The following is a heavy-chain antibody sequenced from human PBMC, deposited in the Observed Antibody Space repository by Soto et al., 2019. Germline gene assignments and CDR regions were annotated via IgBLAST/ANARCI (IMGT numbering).Heavy chain of an antibody. CDR3: AMLGGWSGGSSGMDV. V-gene: IGHV4-59*01. Sequence: SETLSLTCAVSGGSISGYYWSWIRQPPGKGLEWIGYMYNTGSTVYNPSFKSRVTISVDTSKNQFSLKLNSVTAADTAVYYCAMLGGWSGGSSGMDVWGQGTTVTVSS. CDR1: GGSISGYY. CDR2: MYNTGST. J-gene: IGHJ6*02. D-gene: IGHD6-19*01.